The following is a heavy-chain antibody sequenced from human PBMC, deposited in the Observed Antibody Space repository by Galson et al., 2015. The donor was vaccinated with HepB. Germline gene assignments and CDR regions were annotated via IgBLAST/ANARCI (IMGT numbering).Heavy chain of an antibody. J-gene: IGHJ4*02. CDR3: TRGTTVDYGDYVPPDY. D-gene: IGHD4-17*01. V-gene: IGHV3-49*03. CDR1: GFTFGGYA. Sequence: SLRLSCAASGFTFGGYAMSWFRQAPGKGLEWVGFIRSKAYGGTTEYAASVKGRFTISRDDSKSIAYLQMNSLKTEDTAVYYCTRGTTVDYGDYVPPDYWGQGTLVTVSS. CDR2: IRSKAYGGTT.